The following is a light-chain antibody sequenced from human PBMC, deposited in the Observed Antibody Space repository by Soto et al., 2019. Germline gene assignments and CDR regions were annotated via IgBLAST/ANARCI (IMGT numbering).Light chain of an antibody. CDR2: WAS. J-gene: IGKJ4*01. V-gene: IGKV4-1*01. Sequence: DIVMTQSPESLAVSLGERATINCKSSQSVFYSSNNKNYLTWYQQKPGQPPKLLIYWASTRESGVPDRFSGSGSETDFTLTISSLQAEDVAVYYCQQYDSLPLTFGGGTKVEIK. CDR1: QSVFYSSNNKNY. CDR3: QQYDSLPLT.